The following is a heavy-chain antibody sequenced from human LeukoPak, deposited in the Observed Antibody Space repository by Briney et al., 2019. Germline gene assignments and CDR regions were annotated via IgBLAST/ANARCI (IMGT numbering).Heavy chain of an antibody. Sequence: ASVKVSCKASGYTFTSYYMHWVRQAPGQGLEWMGWINPNSGGTNYAQKFQGRVTMTRDTSTDTAYMELSSLRSEDTAVYYCATEMITFGGVIVMGYWGQGTLVTVSS. CDR2: INPNSGGT. CDR3: ATEMITFGGVIVMGY. V-gene: IGHV1-2*02. D-gene: IGHD3-16*02. CDR1: GYTFTSYY. J-gene: IGHJ4*02.